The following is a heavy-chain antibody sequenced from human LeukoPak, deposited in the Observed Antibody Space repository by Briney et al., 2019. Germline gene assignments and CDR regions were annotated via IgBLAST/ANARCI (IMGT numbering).Heavy chain of an antibody. CDR1: GFTFDDYA. CDR3: AKVSSSWYQGWFDY. V-gene: IGHV3-9*01. D-gene: IGHD6-13*01. Sequence: GGSLRLSCAASGFTFDDYAMHWVRQAPGKGLEWVSGISWNSGSIGYADSVKGRFTISRDNAKNSLYLQMNSLRAKDTALYYCAKVSSSWYQGWFDYWGQGTLVTVSS. CDR2: ISWNSGSI. J-gene: IGHJ4*02.